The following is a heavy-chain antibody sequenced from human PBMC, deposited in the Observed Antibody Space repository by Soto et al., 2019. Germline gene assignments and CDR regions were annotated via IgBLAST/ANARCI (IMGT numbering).Heavy chain of an antibody. Sequence: SETLSLTCTVSGGSISSYYWSWILQPPWKGLEWIGYIYYSGSTNYNPSLKSRVTISVDTSKNQFSLKLSSVTAADTAVYYCARDTGGYYDGSGAYGMDVWGQGTTVTVSS. J-gene: IGHJ6*02. D-gene: IGHD3-10*01. V-gene: IGHV4-59*01. CDR3: ARDTGGYYDGSGAYGMDV. CDR2: IYYSGST. CDR1: GGSISSYY.